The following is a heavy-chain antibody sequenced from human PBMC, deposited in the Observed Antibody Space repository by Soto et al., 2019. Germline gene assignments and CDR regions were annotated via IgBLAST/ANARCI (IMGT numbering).Heavy chain of an antibody. J-gene: IGHJ4*02. D-gene: IGHD3-10*01. V-gene: IGHV1-2*04. CDR1: GYTFTGYY. CDR2: INPNSGGT. CDR3: ARTLIWFGEDTFDS. Sequence: ASVKVSCKASGYTFTGYYMHWVRQAPGQGLEWMGWINPNSGGTNYAQKFQGWVTMTRDTSISTAYMELSRLRSDDTAVYYCARTLIWFGEDTFDSWGKGTLVTVSS.